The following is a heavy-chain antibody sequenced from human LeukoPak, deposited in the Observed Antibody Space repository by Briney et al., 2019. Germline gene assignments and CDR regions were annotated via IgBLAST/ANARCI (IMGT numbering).Heavy chain of an antibody. CDR1: GFTFSNSD. V-gene: IGHV3-13*01. CDR3: ARDSRPGYGGAHDI. CDR2: IQTAGDT. D-gene: IGHD5-12*01. J-gene: IGHJ3*02. Sequence: GGSLRLSCAASGFTFSNSDMHWVRQVPGKGLEWVALIQTAGDTYYPASVKGRFTISRENVKNSFYLQMNSLRAEDTAVYYCARDSRPGYGGAHDIWGPGTMVTVSS.